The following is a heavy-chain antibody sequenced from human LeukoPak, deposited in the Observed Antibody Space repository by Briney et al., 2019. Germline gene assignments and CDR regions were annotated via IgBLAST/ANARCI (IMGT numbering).Heavy chain of an antibody. J-gene: IGHJ4*02. D-gene: IGHD2-2*01. V-gene: IGHV3-30*18. CDR2: ISYDGSNK. Sequence: GRSLRLSCAASGFTFSSYGMHWVRQAPGKGLEWVAVISYDGSNKYYADSVKGRFTISRDNSKNTLYLQTNSLRAEDTAVYYCAKDGSDCSSTSCYWLGDFDYWGQGTLVTVSS. CDR1: GFTFSSYG. CDR3: AKDGSDCSSTSCYWLGDFDY.